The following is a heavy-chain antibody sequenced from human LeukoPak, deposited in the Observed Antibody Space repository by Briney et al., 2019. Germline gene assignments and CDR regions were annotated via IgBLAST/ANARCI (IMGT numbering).Heavy chain of an antibody. Sequence: GGSLRLSCAASGFTFSTYTMNWVRQAPGKGLEWVSSITSSSSYIYYADSVKGRFTISRDNAKNSLYLQMNSLRAEDTAVYYCARDGGCTGGSCYRRFDYWGQGTLVTVSS. CDR2: ITSSSSYI. J-gene: IGHJ4*02. D-gene: IGHD2-15*01. V-gene: IGHV3-21*01. CDR3: ARDGGCTGGSCYRRFDY. CDR1: GFTFSTYT.